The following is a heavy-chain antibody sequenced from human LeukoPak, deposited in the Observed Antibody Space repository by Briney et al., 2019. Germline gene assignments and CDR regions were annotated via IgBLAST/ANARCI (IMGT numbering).Heavy chain of an antibody. V-gene: IGHV4-59*01. J-gene: IGHJ4*02. CDR1: GGSISSYY. D-gene: IGHD3-22*01. Sequence: KSSETLSLTCTVSGGSISSYYWSWIRQPPGKGLEWIGYIYYSGSTNYNPSLKSRVTISVDTSKNQFSLKLSSVTAADTAVYYCARGIYDSSGYYYFDYWGQGTLVTVSS. CDR3: ARGIYDSSGYYYFDY. CDR2: IYYSGST.